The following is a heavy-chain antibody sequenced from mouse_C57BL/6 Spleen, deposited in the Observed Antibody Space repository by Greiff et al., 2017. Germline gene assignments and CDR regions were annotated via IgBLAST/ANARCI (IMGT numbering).Heavy chain of an antibody. CDR1: GYTFTDYY. J-gene: IGHJ3*01. Sequence: EVQLQQSGPELVKPGASVKISCKASGYTFTDYYMNWVKQSHGKSLEWIGDINPNNGGTSYNQKFKGKATLTVDKSSSTAYMELRSLTSEDSAVYYCARGGNGYDKAWFAYWGQGTLVTVSA. D-gene: IGHD2-2*01. CDR3: ARGGNGYDKAWFAY. CDR2: INPNNGGT. V-gene: IGHV1-26*01.